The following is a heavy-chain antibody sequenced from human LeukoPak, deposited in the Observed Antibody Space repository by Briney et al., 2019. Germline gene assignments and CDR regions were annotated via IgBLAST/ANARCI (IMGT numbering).Heavy chain of an antibody. CDR1: GFTFSSYW. Sequence: GGPLRLSCAASGFTFSSYWMHWVRQAPGKGLVGVSRINSDGRSTNYADSVKGRFTMSRDNAKNTLYLQMNSLRAEDTAVYYCARVRWGGLYYFDSWGQGTLVTVSS. J-gene: IGHJ4*02. CDR3: ARVRWGGLYYFDS. CDR2: INSDGRST. D-gene: IGHD3-16*01. V-gene: IGHV3-74*01.